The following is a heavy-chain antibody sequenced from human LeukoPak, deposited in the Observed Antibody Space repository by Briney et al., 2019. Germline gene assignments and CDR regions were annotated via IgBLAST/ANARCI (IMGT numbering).Heavy chain of an antibody. CDR1: GYTFTSYD. D-gene: IGHD2-15*01. V-gene: IGHV1-8*01. J-gene: IGHJ4*02. CDR2: MNPNSGNT. CDR3: ARGPPRGACSGGSCYSHY. Sequence: ASVKVSCKASGYTFTSYDINWVRQATGQGPEWMGWMNPNSGNTGYAQKFQGRVTMTRNTSISTAYMELSSLRSEDTAVYYCARGPPRGACSGGSCYSHYWGQGTLVTVSS.